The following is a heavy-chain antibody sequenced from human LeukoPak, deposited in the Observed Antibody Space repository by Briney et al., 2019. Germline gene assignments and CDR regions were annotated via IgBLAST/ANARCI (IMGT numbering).Heavy chain of an antibody. J-gene: IGHJ2*01. CDR1: GGSFSGYY. CDR2: INHSGST. Sequence: SETLSLTCAVYGGSFSGYYWSWIRQPPGKGLEWIGEINHSGSTNYNPSLKSRVTISVDTSKNQFSLKLSSVTAADTAVYYCARGPRRGYSGFDLWGRGTLVTVSS. CDR3: ARGPRRGYSGFDL. D-gene: IGHD5-12*01. V-gene: IGHV4-34*01.